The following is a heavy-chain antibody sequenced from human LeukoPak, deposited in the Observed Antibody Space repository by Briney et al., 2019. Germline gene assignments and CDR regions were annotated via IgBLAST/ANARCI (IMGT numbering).Heavy chain of an antibody. V-gene: IGHV4-30-4*01. CDR1: GGSISSGDYY. CDR3: ARGGDYGSAYDYFRY. Sequence: SETLSLTCTVSGGSISSGDYYWSWIRQPPGKGLEWIGYIYYSGSTYYNPSLNSRVTISLDTSNNQLSLKLTSVTAADTAVYYCARGGDYGSAYDYFRYWGQGTLVSVSS. CDR2: IYYSGST. J-gene: IGHJ4*02. D-gene: IGHD5-12*01.